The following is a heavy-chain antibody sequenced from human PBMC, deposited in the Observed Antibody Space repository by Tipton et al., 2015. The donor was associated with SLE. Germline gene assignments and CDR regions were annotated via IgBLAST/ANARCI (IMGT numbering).Heavy chain of an antibody. D-gene: IGHD6-13*01. J-gene: IGHJ1*01. Sequence: VQLVQSGGGLVQPGGSLRLSCAASGFIVSSNYMSWVRQAPGKGLDWVSSIYVGGNTYHADSVKGRFTISRDTSENTLYLQMNSLRVEDTGVYYCARGPTAATGNNGIFQHWGQGTVVTVSS. CDR2: IYVGGNT. CDR1: GFIVSSNY. CDR3: ARGPTAATGNNGIFQH. V-gene: IGHV3-53*04.